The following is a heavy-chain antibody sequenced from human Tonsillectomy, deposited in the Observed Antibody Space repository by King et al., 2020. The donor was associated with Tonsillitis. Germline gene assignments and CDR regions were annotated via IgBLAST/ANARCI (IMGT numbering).Heavy chain of an antibody. CDR1: GGSMSTYY. D-gene: IGHD4-17*01. J-gene: IGHJ4*02. V-gene: IGHV4-59*08. Sequence: QVQLQESGPGLVKPSETLSLTCTVSGGSMSTYYWSWIRQPPGEGLEWIGYIYYSGSTNYNPSLKSRVIISVDTSKNQFSLKLNSVSAADTAVYYCARQRVSTAYGDPTIDYWGQGTLVTVSS. CDR2: IYYSGST. CDR3: ARQRVSTAYGDPTIDY.